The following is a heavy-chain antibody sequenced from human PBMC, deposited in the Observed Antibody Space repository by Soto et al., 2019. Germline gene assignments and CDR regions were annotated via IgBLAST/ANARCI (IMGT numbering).Heavy chain of an antibody. V-gene: IGHV3-33*01. D-gene: IGHD3-10*01. CDR1: GFTFSSYG. CDR3: ARDRRTMVRGRGDY. Sequence: QVQLVESGGGVVQPGRSLRLSCAASGFTFSSYGMHWVRQAPGKGLEWVAVIWYDGSNKYYADSVKGRFTISRDNSKNTLYLQMNSLRAEDTAVYYCARDRRTMVRGRGDYWGQGTLVTVSS. CDR2: IWYDGSNK. J-gene: IGHJ4*02.